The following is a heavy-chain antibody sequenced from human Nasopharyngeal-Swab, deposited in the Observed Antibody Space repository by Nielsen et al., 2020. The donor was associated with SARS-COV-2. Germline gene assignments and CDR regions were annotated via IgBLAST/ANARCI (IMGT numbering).Heavy chain of an antibody. CDR3: ARTLGSDDAFDI. V-gene: IGHV3-30*04. J-gene: IGHJ3*02. CDR1: GFTFSSYA. D-gene: IGHD7-27*01. CDR2: ISYDGSNK. Sequence: GESLKISCAASGFTFSSYAMHWVRQAPGKGLEWVAVISYDGSNKYYADSVKGRFTISRDNSKNTLYLQMNSLRAEGTAVYYCARTLGSDDAFDIWGQGTMVTVSS.